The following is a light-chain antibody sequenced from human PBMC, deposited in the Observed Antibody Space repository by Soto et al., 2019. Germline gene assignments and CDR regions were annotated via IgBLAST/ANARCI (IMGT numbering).Light chain of an antibody. J-gene: IGKJ5*01. CDR3: MQGTHWPIT. CDR2: KVS. CDR1: QSLVHSDGIAY. Sequence: DVVITQSPLSLPVTLGQPASISCRSNQSLVHSDGIAYFSWFQHRPGRSPRRLIYKVSNRDSGAPARFSGSGSGTDFALKISRVEAEDVGVYYCMQGTHWPITIGQGTRLEIK. V-gene: IGKV2-30*02.